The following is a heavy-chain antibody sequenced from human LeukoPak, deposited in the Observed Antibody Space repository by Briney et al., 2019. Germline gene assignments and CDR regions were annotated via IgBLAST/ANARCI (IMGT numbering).Heavy chain of an antibody. V-gene: IGHV3-49*04. Sequence: GGSLRLSCTASGFTFGDYAMSWVRQAPGKGLEWVGFIRSKAYGGTTEYAASVKGRFTISRDDSKSIAYLQMNSLKTEDTAVYYCTRTEQLVARCFDPWGQGTLVTVSS. J-gene: IGHJ5*02. D-gene: IGHD6-6*01. CDR2: IRSKAYGGTT. CDR1: GFTFGDYA. CDR3: TRTEQLVARCFDP.